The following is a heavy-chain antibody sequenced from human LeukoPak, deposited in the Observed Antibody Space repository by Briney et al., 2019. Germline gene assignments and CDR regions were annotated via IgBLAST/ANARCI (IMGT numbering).Heavy chain of an antibody. V-gene: IGHV3-23*01. Sequence: PGGSLRLSCAASGFTFSSYAMSWVRQAPGKGLEWVSAISGSGGSTYYADSVKGRFTISRDNSKNTLYLQMNSLRAEDTAVYYCAKAPGMYYYDSSGYYYFDYWGQGTLVTVSS. CDR3: AKAPGMYYYDSSGYYYFDY. CDR2: ISGSGGST. J-gene: IGHJ4*02. D-gene: IGHD3-22*01. CDR1: GFTFSSYA.